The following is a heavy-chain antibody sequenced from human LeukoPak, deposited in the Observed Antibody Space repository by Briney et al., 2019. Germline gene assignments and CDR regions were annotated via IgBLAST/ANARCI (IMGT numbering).Heavy chain of an antibody. V-gene: IGHV3-21*01. D-gene: IGHD2-2*01. Sequence: GGSLRLSCAASGFTFSSYTMNWVRQAPGKGLEWVSSISSSGNHIYYADSVKGRFTISRDNARNSLSLQMNSLRAEDTAVYYCARSQPPDFWGQGTLVPFSS. CDR1: GFTFSSYT. CDR3: ARSQPPDF. CDR2: ISSSGNHI. J-gene: IGHJ4*02.